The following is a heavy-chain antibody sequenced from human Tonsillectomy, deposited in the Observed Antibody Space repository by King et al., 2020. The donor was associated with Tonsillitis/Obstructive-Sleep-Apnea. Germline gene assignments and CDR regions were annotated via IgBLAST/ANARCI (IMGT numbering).Heavy chain of an antibody. D-gene: IGHD3-9*01. CDR3: ARRYFDGNYYYYMDV. V-gene: IGHV5-10-1*01. J-gene: IGHJ6*03. CDR1: GYSFTNYW. CDR2: IDPSDSYT. Sequence: QLVQSGAEVKKPGESLRISCKGSGYSFTNYWIDWVRQMPGKGLEWMGTIDPSDSYTNYSPSFQGHVTISADKSISTAYLQWSSLKASDTAMYYCARRYFDGNYYYYMDVWGKGTTVTVSS.